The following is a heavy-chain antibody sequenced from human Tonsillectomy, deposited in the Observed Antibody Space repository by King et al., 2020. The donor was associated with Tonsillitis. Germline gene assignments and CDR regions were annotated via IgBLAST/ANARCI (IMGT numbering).Heavy chain of an antibody. D-gene: IGHD2-8*02. CDR2: ISTSSAYI. V-gene: IGHV3-21*01. CDR1: GFTFSTYS. J-gene: IGHJ3*02. Sequence: VQLVESGGGLVNPGGSLRLSCAASGFTFSTYSMNWVRQAPGRGLEWVSSISTSSAYIYYADSVKGRFTISRDNAKNSLYLQMNSLRAEDTAVYFCAGLSCSGVVCPFDIWGQGTMLTVSS. CDR3: AGLSCSGVVCPFDI.